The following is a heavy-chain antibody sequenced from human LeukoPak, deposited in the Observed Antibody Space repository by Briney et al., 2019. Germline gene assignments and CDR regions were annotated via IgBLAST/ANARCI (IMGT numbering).Heavy chain of an antibody. V-gene: IGHV1-69*01. D-gene: IGHD3-22*01. CDR1: GGTFSSYA. Sequence: ASVKVSCKASGGTFSSYAISWVRQAPGQGLEWMGGIIPIFGTANYAQKFQGRVTITADESTSTAYMELSSLRSEDTAVYYCARASSMIVVSNNWFDPWGQGTLVTVSS. CDR3: ARASSMIVVSNNWFDP. CDR2: IIPIFGTA. J-gene: IGHJ5*02.